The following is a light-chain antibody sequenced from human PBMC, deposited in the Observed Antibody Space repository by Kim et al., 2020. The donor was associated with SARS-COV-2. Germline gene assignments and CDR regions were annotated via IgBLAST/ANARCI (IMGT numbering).Light chain of an antibody. J-gene: IGKJ4*01. CDR1: QGISID. V-gene: IGKV1-16*01. CDR2: AAS. Sequence: ASVGDRVAISCRASQGISIDLAWFQQKTGKAPKSLIFAASTLQSGVPSRVSGSGSGTDFTLTISSLQPEDSAFYYCQQLSRYPLTFGGGTKVDIK. CDR3: QQLSRYPLT.